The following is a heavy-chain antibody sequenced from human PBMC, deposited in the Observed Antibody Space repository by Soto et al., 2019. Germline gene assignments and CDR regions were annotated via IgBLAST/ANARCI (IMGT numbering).Heavy chain of an antibody. V-gene: IGHV1-2*02. CDR1: GYTFTGYY. J-gene: IGHJ6*02. CDR3: ARVSITIFGVVNYGMDV. D-gene: IGHD3-3*01. CDR2: INPNSGGT. Sequence: ASVKVSCKASGYTFTGYYMHWVRQAPGQGLEWMGWINPNSGGTNYAQKFQGRVTMTRDTSISTADMELSRLRSADTAVYYCARVSITIFGVVNYGMDVWGQGTTVTVSS.